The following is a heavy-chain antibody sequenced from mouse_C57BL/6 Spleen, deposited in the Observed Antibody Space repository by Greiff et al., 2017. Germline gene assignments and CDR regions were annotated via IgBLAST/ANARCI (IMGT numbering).Heavy chain of an antibody. CDR2: IRNKANNHAT. V-gene: IGHV6-6*01. J-gene: IGHJ3*01. CDR1: GFTFSDAW. Sequence: EVKVVESGGGLVQPGGSMKLSCAASGFTFSDAWMDWVRQSPEKGLEWVAEIRNKANNHATYYAESVKGRFTISRDDSKSSVYLQMNSLRAEDTGIYYCTRDYGYYVRFAYWGQGTLVTVSA. D-gene: IGHD2-3*01. CDR3: TRDYGYYVRFAY.